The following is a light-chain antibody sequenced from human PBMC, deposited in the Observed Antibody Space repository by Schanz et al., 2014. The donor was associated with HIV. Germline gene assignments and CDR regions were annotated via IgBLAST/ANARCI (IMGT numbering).Light chain of an antibody. CDR2: AAS. J-gene: IGKJ1*01. CDR1: QSISSY. Sequence: DIQMTQSPSSLSASVGDRVTITCRASQSISSYLNWYQQKPGKVPKVLIYAASSLVSGVPSRFSGSGSGTDFTLTISSLQPEDFATYYCQQSYRTPWTFGQGTKVEIK. V-gene: IGKV1-39*01. CDR3: QQSYRTPWT.